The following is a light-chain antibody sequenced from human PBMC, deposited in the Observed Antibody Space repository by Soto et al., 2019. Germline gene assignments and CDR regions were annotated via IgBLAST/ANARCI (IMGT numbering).Light chain of an antibody. J-gene: IGLJ1*01. V-gene: IGLV3-21*02. Sequence: SYELTQPPSVSVAPGQTVRVTCGGKDIGSKSVHWYQQKPGQAPVLVVYDDSDRPSGIPERFSGSNSGNTATLTISSVEAGDEADYHCHVRDRASDHYVFGTGTKVTVL. CDR2: DDS. CDR3: HVRDRASDHYV. CDR1: DIGSKS.